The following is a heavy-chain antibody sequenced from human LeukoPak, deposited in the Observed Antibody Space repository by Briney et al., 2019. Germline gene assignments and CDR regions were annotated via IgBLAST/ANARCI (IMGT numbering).Heavy chain of an antibody. J-gene: IGHJ4*02. Sequence: ASVKVSCKASGYTFTGYYMHWVRQAPGQGLEWMGCINPNSGGTNYAQKFQGRVTMIRDTSISTAYMELSRLRSDDTAVYYCARGDDSSGPTPDYWGQGTLVTVSS. CDR2: INPNSGGT. V-gene: IGHV1-2*02. D-gene: IGHD3-22*01. CDR1: GYTFTGYY. CDR3: ARGDDSSGPTPDY.